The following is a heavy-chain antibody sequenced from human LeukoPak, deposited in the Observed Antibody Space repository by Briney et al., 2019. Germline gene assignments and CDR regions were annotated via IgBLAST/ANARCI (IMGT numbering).Heavy chain of an antibody. V-gene: IGHV1-18*01. CDR3: ARDDGIGSGSYSFDY. D-gene: IGHD3-10*01. CDR1: GYTFINYG. Sequence: ASVKVSCKSSGYTFINYGISWVRQAPGQGLEWMGWISAYNGDTNYAQKLQGRVTMTTDTSTSTAYMGVRSLRSDDTAVYYCARDDGIGSGSYSFDYWGQGTLVTVSS. CDR2: ISAYNGDT. J-gene: IGHJ4*02.